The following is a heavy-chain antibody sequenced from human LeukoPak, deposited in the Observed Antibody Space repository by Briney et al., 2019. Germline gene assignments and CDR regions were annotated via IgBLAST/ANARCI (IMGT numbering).Heavy chain of an antibody. Sequence: PGGSLRLSCAASGFTFNTYGLHWVRQAPGKGLEWVAVVSSDGSHTFYGDSVKGRFTISRDNSKNTLYLRMNSLRSEDTAVYFCARGQLRYFDWLSSNYYYGMDVWGQGTTVTVSS. V-gene: IGHV3-30*03. J-gene: IGHJ6*02. D-gene: IGHD3-9*01. CDR1: GFTFNTYG. CDR2: VSSDGSHT. CDR3: ARGQLRYFDWLSSNYYYGMDV.